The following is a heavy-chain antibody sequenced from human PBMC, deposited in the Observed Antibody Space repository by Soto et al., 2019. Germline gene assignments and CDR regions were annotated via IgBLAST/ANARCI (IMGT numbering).Heavy chain of an antibody. V-gene: IGHV4-31*03. J-gene: IGHJ6*02. CDR1: GGSISSGGYY. CDR3: ARDHCSGGSCYSTRDYYYYGMDV. D-gene: IGHD2-15*01. Sequence: PSETLSLTCTVSGGSISSGGYYWSWIRQHPGKGLEWIGYIYYSGSTYYNPSLKSRVTISVDTSKNQFSLKLSSVTAADTAVYYCARDHCSGGSCYSTRDYYYYGMDVWGQGTTVTVSS. CDR2: IYYSGST.